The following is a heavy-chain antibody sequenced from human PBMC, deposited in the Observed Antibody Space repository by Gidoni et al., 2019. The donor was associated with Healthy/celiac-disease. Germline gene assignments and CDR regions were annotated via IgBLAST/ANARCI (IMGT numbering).Heavy chain of an antibody. CDR3: ARDPSPGFYDSSGSLDY. V-gene: IGHV3-48*02. CDR2: ISSSSSTI. J-gene: IGHJ4*02. CDR1: GFTFSSSS. Sequence: EEQLVESGGGLVQPGGSLRLSCAASGFTFSSSSMNWVRQAPGKGLEWVSYISSSSSTIYYADSVKGRFTISRDNAKNSLYLQMNSLRDEDTAVYYCARDPSPGFYDSSGSLDYWGQGTLVTVSS. D-gene: IGHD3-22*01.